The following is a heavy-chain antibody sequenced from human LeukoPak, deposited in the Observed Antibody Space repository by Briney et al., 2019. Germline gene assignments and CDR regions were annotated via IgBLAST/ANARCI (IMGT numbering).Heavy chain of an antibody. CDR3: AREHGDYGIWFDP. Sequence: PSETLSLTCTVSGGSISGYYWSWIRQPPGKGLEWIGYIYYSGSTNYNPSLKSRVTISVDTSKNQFSLKLSSVTAADTAVYYCAREHGDYGIWFDPWGQGTLVTVSS. V-gene: IGHV4-59*01. D-gene: IGHD4-17*01. CDR1: GGSISGYY. J-gene: IGHJ5*02. CDR2: IYYSGST.